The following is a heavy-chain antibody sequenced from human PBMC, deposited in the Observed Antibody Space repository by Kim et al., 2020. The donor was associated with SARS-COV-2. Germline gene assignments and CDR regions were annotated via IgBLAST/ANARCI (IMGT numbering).Heavy chain of an antibody. D-gene: IGHD3-16*01. CDR2: IDCGNGNT. V-gene: IGHV1-3*01. CDR1: GHIFTRDS. J-gene: IGHJ4*02. CDR3: LGGSYFDY. Sequence: ASVKVSCKTSGHIFTRDSIHWVRQAPGQGLEWMGGIDCGNGNTIYSQKFQGRVTFTTDTSASTAYMELSFLRSEDSAVFYCLGGSYFDYWGQGTLVTVS.